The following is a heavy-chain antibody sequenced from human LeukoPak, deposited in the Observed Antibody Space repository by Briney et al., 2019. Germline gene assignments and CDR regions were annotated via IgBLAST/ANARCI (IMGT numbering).Heavy chain of an antibody. D-gene: IGHD6-13*01. CDR3: ARGAPYSSSWYWVDY. CDR2: TGSSGSYI. Sequence: PGRSLRLSCAASGFTFSSYSMNWVRQAPGKGLEWVSSTGSSGSYIYYADSVKGRFTISRDNAKNSLYLQMNSLRVEDTAVYYCARGAPYSSSWYWVDYWGQGTLVTVSS. CDR1: GFTFSSYS. V-gene: IGHV3-21*01. J-gene: IGHJ4*02.